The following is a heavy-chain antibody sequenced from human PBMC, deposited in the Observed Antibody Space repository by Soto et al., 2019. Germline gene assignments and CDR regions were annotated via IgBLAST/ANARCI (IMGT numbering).Heavy chain of an antibody. CDR2: IGSRNNYI. J-gene: IGHJ4*02. CDR1: GLTLTDYS. CDR3: ARVMHGYNSDY. V-gene: IGHV3-21*01. D-gene: IGHD5-12*01. Sequence: PGGPLKLSFVASGLTLTDYSMNWVRQAPGKGLEWVASIGSRNNYIHYADSVKGRFTISRDNAKNSLYLQMNSLSAEDTAAYFCARVMHGYNSDYWGQGALVTVSS.